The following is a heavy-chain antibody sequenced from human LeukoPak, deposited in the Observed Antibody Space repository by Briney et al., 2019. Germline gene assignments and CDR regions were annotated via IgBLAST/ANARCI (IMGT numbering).Heavy chain of an antibody. CDR2: ISSSSSTI. J-gene: IGHJ4*02. Sequence: GGSLRLSCAASGFTFSSYSMNWVRQAPGKGLEWVSYISSSSSTIYYADSVKGRFTISRDNAKNSLYLQMNSLRAEDTAVYYCARGSGTGTTTLGYWGQGTLVTVSS. D-gene: IGHD1-7*01. CDR1: GFTFSSYS. CDR3: ARGSGTGTTTLGY. V-gene: IGHV3-48*01.